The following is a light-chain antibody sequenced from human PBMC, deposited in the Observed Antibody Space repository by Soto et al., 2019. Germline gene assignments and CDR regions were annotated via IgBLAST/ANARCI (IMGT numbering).Light chain of an antibody. CDR1: QTISSW. Sequence: DIQMTQSPSTLSGSVGDRVTITWRASQTISSWLAWYQQKPGKAPKLLIYKASTLKSGVPSRFSGSGSGTEFTLTISSLQPDDFATYYCQHYNSYSETFGQGTRLEIK. J-gene: IGKJ5*01. CDR2: KAS. CDR3: QHYNSYSET. V-gene: IGKV1-5*03.